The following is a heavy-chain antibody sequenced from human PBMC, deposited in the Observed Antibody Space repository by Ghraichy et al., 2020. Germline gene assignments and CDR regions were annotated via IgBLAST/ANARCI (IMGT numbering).Heavy chain of an antibody. V-gene: IGHV4-4*09. CDR3: ARHREVADTAHFDY. CDR2: IYTSGST. D-gene: IGHD5-18*01. J-gene: IGHJ4*02. Sequence: SETLSLTCTVSGGSISSYYWSWIRQPPGKGLEWIGYIYTSGSTNYNPSLKSRVTISVDTSKNQFSLKLSSVTAADTAVYYCARHREVADTAHFDYWGQGTLVTVSS. CDR1: GGSISSYY.